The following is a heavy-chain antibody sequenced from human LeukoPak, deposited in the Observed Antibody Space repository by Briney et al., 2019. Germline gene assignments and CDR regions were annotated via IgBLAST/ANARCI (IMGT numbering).Heavy chain of an antibody. J-gene: IGHJ6*03. CDR1: GGSISSGGYY. CDR2: FYHSGST. CDR3: ASGMDISTPYYMDV. D-gene: IGHD2-2*03. V-gene: IGHV4-30-2*01. Sequence: SETLSLTCTVSGGSISSGGYYWSWIRQPPGKGLECIGYFYHSGSTYYNPSLKSRVTISVDRSKNQFSLKLTSVTAADTAVYYCASGMDISTPYYMDVWGKGTTVTVSS.